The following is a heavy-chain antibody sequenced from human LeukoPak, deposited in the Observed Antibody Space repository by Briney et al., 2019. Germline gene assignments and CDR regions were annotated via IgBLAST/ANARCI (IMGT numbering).Heavy chain of an antibody. V-gene: IGHV1-18*01. J-gene: IGHJ4*02. CDR2: ISAYNGNT. CDR1: GYTFTSYG. CDR3: ARGGSYYVNNPDY. D-gene: IGHD1-26*01. Sequence: ASVKVSCKASGYTFTSYGISWVRQAPGQGLEWMGWISAYNGNTNYAQKFQGRVTMTTDTPTSTAYMELRSLRFDDTAVYYCARGGSYYVNNPDYWGQGTLVTVSS.